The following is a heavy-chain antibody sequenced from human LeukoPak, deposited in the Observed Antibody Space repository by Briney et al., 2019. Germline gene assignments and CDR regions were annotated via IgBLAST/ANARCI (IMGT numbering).Heavy chain of an antibody. Sequence: PSETLSLTCTVSGYSISSGYYWGWIRQPPGKGLEWIGSIYHSGSTYYNPSLKSRVTISVDTSKNQFSLKLNSVTAADTAVYYCAREAGSTSKTFFDYWGQGTLVTVSS. CDR3: AREAGSTSKTFFDY. CDR2: IYHSGST. J-gene: IGHJ4*02. V-gene: IGHV4-38-2*02. D-gene: IGHD2-2*01. CDR1: GYSISSGYY.